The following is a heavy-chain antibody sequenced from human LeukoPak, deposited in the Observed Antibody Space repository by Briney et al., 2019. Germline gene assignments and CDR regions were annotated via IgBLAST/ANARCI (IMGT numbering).Heavy chain of an antibody. CDR3: ARVDSGWSAYSSSSYFDY. V-gene: IGHV4-59*01. CDR1: GGSISSYY. D-gene: IGHD6-6*01. CDR2: IYYSGST. J-gene: IGHJ4*02. Sequence: SETLSLTCTVSGGSISSYYWSWIRQPPGKGLEWIGYIYYSGSTNYNPSLKSRVTISVDTSKNQFSLKLSSVTAADTAVYYCARVDSGWSAYSSSSYFDYWGQGTLVTVSS.